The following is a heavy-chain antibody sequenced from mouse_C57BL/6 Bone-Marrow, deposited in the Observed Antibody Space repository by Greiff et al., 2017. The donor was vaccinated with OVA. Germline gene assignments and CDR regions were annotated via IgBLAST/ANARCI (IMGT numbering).Heavy chain of an antibody. CDR1: GFTFSDFY. D-gene: IGHD1-1*01. CDR3: ARDAAYYYGSSGWYFDV. CDR2: SRNKANDYTT. J-gene: IGHJ1*03. Sequence: EVQLVESGGGLVQSGRSLRLSCATSGFTFSDFYMEWVRQAPGKGLEWIAASRNKANDYTTEYSASVKGRFIVSRDTSQSILYLQMNALRAEDTAIYYCARDAAYYYGSSGWYFDVWGTGTTVTVSS. V-gene: IGHV7-1*01.